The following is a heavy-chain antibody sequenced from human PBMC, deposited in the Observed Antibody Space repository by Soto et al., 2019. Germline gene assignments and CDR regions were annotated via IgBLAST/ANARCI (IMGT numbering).Heavy chain of an antibody. J-gene: IGHJ4*02. D-gene: IGHD6-13*01. Sequence: SETLSLTCTVSGGSISSNYWTWIRQPPGKGLEWIGYVYNSGSTNYNPSLKSRVTISEDTSKSQFSLKVNSKTAADTAVYYCARYRREAVAGYTLDNWGQGILVTVSS. V-gene: IGHV4-59*01. CDR3: ARYRREAVAGYTLDN. CDR1: GGSISSNY. CDR2: VYNSGST.